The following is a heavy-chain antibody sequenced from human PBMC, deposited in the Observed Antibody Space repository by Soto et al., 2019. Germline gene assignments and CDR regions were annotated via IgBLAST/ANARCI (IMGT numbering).Heavy chain of an antibody. CDR3: ASLGVGDWANYYYYYGMDV. CDR2: VTANGGST. J-gene: IGHJ6*02. D-gene: IGHD2-21*02. CDR1: GFTFSVYA. V-gene: IGHV3-23*01. Sequence: PGGSLRLSCAATGFTFSVYAMTWVRQAPGKGLEWVSAVTANGGSTYSADSVKGRFTNSRDNSKNTLFLQMNSLRAEDTAVYYCASLGVGDWANYYYYYGMDVWGQGTTVTVSS.